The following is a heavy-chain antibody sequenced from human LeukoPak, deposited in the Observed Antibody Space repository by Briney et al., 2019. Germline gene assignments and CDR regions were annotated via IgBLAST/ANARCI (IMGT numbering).Heavy chain of an antibody. J-gene: IGHJ4*02. CDR3: ARGRAFRGTMTLFDN. CDR2: ISYDGSNK. V-gene: IGHV3-30*03. D-gene: IGHD1-1*01. Sequence: GMSLRLSCAASGFTFSNYGMHWVRQAPGKGPKWVTLISYDGSNKFYADSVKGRFTISRDNSKNILYLQMDSLRPEDTAVFYCARGRAFRGTMTLFDNWGRGTLVTVSS. CDR1: GFTFSNYG.